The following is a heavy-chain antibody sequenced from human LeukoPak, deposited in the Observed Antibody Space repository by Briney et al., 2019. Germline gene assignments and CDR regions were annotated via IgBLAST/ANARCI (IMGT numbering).Heavy chain of an antibody. CDR2: IYHSGST. D-gene: IGHD3-9*01. J-gene: IGHJ5*02. Sequence: PKEKSLEWIGYIYHSGSTYYNPPLTSRVTISVDRSTNQFSLKLSSVTAADTAVYYCARVGILTGSRWFDPWGQGTLVTVSS. CDR3: ARVGILTGSRWFDP. V-gene: IGHV4-30-2*01.